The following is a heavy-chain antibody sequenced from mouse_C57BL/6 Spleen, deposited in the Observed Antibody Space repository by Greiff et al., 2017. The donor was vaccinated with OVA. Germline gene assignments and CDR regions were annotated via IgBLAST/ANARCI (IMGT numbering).Heavy chain of an antibody. V-gene: IGHV14-4*01. CDR3: TTYYDYGETY. J-gene: IGHJ4*01. CDR2: IDPENGDT. D-gene: IGHD2-4*01. Sequence: VQLQQSGAELVRPGASVKLSCTASGFNIKDDYMHWVKQRPEQGLEWLGWIDPENGDTEYASKFQGKATITADTSSNTAYLQLSSLTSEDTAVYYCTTYYDYGETYWGQGTSVTVSS. CDR1: GFNIKDDY.